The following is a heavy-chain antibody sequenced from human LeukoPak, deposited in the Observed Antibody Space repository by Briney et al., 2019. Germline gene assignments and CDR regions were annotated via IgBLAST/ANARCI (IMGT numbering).Heavy chain of an antibody. V-gene: IGHV4-30-2*01. CDR3: ARDLASSWYGGGGIDP. CDR2: IYHSGST. J-gene: IGHJ5*02. CDR1: GGSISSGGYY. D-gene: IGHD6-13*01. Sequence: SETLSLTCTVSGGSISSGGYYWSWIRQLPGKGLEWIGYIYHSGSTYYNPSLKSRATISVDRSKNQFSLKLSSVTAADTAVYYCARDLASSWYGGGGIDPWGQGTLVTVSS.